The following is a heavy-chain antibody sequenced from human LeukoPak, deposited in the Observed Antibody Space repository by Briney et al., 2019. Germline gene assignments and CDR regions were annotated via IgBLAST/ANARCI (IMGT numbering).Heavy chain of an antibody. D-gene: IGHD5-18*01. CDR1: GFTFSSYG. V-gene: IGHV3-30*03. J-gene: IGHJ4*02. Sequence: GGSLRLSCAASGFTFSSYGMHWVRQAPGKGLEWVAVISYDGRNKYYADSVKGRFTISRDNSKNTLYLQMNSLRAEDTAVYYCATDRYSYAYDYFHSWGQGTLVTVSS. CDR3: ATDRYSYAYDYFHS. CDR2: ISYDGRNK.